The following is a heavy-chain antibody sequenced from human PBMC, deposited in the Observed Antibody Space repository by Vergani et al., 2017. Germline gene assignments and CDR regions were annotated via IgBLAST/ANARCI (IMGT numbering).Heavy chain of an antibody. J-gene: IGHJ3*02. CDR1: GYSIRRGYY. Sequence: QVQLQESGPGLVKPSATLSLTCRVSGYSIRRGYYWGWIRQPPGKGLQWIATVFHSGSAYYKPSLRRLVTISVETSKNQFALRLTTLTAADTAVYYCARQFWVSQGVGAFETWGRGTEVSVSS. CDR3: ARQFWVSQGVGAFET. D-gene: IGHD3-16*01. V-gene: IGHV4-38-2*02. CDR2: VFHSGSA.